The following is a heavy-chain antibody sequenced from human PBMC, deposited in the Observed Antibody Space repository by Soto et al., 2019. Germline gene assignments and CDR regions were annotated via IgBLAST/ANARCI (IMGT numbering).Heavy chain of an antibody. CDR3: ARPYGDDSSGSHDAFDI. D-gene: IGHD3-22*01. V-gene: IGHV5-51*07. J-gene: IGHJ3*02. CDR2: IYPGESDK. Sequence: KICCNGFGSHFARYXIVRVHQITRXXLEWMGIIYPGESDKIDSPSFQSQVNISAXKSISTADLQWSRMKDSDPAMYYCARPYGDDSSGSHDAFDIWGQGTMVTVAS. CDR1: GSHFARYX.